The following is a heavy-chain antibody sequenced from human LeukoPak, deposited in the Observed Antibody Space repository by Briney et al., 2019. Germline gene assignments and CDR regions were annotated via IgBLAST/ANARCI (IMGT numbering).Heavy chain of an antibody. V-gene: IGHV4-39*07. CDR2: IYYSGST. Sequence: SETLSLTCTVSGGSISSYYWGWIRQPPGKGLEWIGSIYYSGSTYYNPSLKSRVTISVDTSKNQFSLKLSSVTAADTAVYYCARVIGVVPAAMPMDVWGKGTTVTVSS. J-gene: IGHJ6*04. D-gene: IGHD2-2*01. CDR1: GGSISSYY. CDR3: ARVIGVVPAAMPMDV.